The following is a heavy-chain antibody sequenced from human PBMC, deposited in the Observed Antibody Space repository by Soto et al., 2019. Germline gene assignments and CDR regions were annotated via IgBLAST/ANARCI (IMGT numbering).Heavy chain of an antibody. Sequence: SETLSLTCAVYGGSFSGYYWSWIRQPPGKGLEWIGEINHSGSTDYNPSLKSRVTISVDTSKNQFSLKLSSVTAADTAVYYCARALTDYDFWSGYYSDSYYFDYCGQGTLVTVSS. J-gene: IGHJ4*02. CDR2: INHSGST. D-gene: IGHD3-3*01. CDR1: GGSFSGYY. V-gene: IGHV4-34*01. CDR3: ARALTDYDFWSGYYSDSYYFDY.